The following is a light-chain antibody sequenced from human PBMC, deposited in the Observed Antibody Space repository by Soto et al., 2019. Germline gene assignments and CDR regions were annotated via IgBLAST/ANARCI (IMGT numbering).Light chain of an antibody. CDR3: AAWDDSMSGVV. Sequence: QSVLTQPPSASGTPGQRVTISCSGRSSNFGGNYVYWYQQLPGTAPNLLIYTDNQRPSGVPDRFSGSKSGTSSSLAISRLRSEDEADYYSAAWDDSMSGVVFGRGTKVTVL. V-gene: IGLV1-47*02. J-gene: IGLJ2*01. CDR1: SSNFGGNY. CDR2: TDN.